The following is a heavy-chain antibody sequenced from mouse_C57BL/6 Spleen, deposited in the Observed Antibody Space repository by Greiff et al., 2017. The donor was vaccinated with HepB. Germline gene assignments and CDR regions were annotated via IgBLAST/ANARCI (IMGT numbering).Heavy chain of an antibody. Sequence: QVQLQQSGPELVKPGASVKISCKASGYAFSSSWMNWVKQRPGKGLEWIGRIYPGDGDTNYNGKFKGKATLTADKSSSTAYMQLSSLTSEDSAVSFCARSGNFDYWGQGTTLTVSS. V-gene: IGHV1-82*01. CDR1: GYAFSSSW. CDR2: IYPGDGDT. D-gene: IGHD3-1*01. CDR3: ARSGNFDY. J-gene: IGHJ2*01.